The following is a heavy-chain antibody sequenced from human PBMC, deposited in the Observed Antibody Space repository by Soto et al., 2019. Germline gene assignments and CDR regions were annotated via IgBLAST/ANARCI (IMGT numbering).Heavy chain of an antibody. V-gene: IGHV2-5*01. CDR1: GFSLSTSGVG. D-gene: IGHD2-15*01. J-gene: IGHJ4*02. CDR3: AHRGAPTLPLSNCSGGSCYPGFDY. CDR2: IYWNDDK. Sequence: SGPTLVNPTQTLTLTCTFSGFSLSTSGVGVGWIRQPPGKALEWLALIYWNDDKRYSPSLKSRLTITKDTSKNQVVLTMTNMDPVDTATYYCAHRGAPTLPLSNCSGGSCYPGFDYWGQGTLVPVSS.